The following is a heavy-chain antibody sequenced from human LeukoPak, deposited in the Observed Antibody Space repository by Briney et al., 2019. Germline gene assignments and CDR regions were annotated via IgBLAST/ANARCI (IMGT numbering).Heavy chain of an antibody. Sequence: ETLSLTCAVYGGSFSGYYWSWIRQPPGKGLEWIGEIHHSGSTYYNPSLKSRVTISVDTSKNQFSLKLSSVTAADTAVYYCARHGGNYDILTGYYKLGNWFDPWGQGTLVTVSS. CDR2: IHHSGST. D-gene: IGHD3-9*01. CDR1: GGSFSGYY. J-gene: IGHJ5*02. CDR3: ARHGGNYDILTGYYKLGNWFDP. V-gene: IGHV4-34*01.